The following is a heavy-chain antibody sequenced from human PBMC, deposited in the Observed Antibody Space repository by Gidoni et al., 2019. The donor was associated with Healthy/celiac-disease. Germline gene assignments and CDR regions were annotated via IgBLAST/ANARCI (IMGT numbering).Heavy chain of an antibody. D-gene: IGHD3-22*01. Sequence: EVQLLESGGGLVQPGGSLRLSCAASGFTFSSYAMSWVRQAPGKGLEWVSAISGSGGSTYYADSVKGRFTISRDNSKNTLYLQMNSLRAEDTAVYYCANSYYYDSSGYYRTTTFDYWGQGTLVTVSS. J-gene: IGHJ4*02. CDR2: ISGSGGST. CDR3: ANSYYYDSSGYYRTTTFDY. V-gene: IGHV3-23*01. CDR1: GFTFSSYA.